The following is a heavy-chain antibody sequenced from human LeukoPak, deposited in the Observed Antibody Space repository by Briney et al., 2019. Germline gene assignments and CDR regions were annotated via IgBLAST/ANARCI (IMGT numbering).Heavy chain of an antibody. V-gene: IGHV3-30*18. D-gene: IGHD2-15*01. CDR1: GFTFSKYG. J-gene: IGHJ4*02. CDR2: ISYEGSIK. CDR3: AKSGARYCTGGSCYFDY. Sequence: QPGGSLRLSCAASGFTFSKYGMHWVRQAPGKGLEWVAIISYEGSIKYYADSVKGRFTISRDNSNNTLYLQMNSLRAEDTAIYYCAKSGARYCTGGSCYFDYWGQGTLVTVSS.